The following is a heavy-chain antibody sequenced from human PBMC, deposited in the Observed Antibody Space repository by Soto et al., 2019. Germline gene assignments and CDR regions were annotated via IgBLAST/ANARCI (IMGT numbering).Heavy chain of an antibody. J-gene: IGHJ4*02. CDR3: AGGPGGYPPSY. Sequence: PSETLSLTCAVYGGSFSGYYWSWIRQPPGKGLEWIGEINHSGSTNYNPSLKSRVTILVDTSKNQFSLKLSSVTAADTAVYYCAGGPGGYPPSYWGQGTLVTVSS. V-gene: IGHV4-34*01. D-gene: IGHD5-12*01. CDR1: GGSFSGYY. CDR2: INHSGST.